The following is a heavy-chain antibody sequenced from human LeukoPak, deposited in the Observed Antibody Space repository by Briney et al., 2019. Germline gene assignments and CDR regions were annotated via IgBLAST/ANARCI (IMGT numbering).Heavy chain of an antibody. CDR2: INPNSGGT. CDR3: ARAVAGTYFDY. CDR1: GYTFTRYY. Sequence: ASVKVSCTASGYTFTRYYMHWVRQATGQGLEWMGWINPNSGGTNYAQKFQGRVTMTRDTSISTAYMELSRLRSDDTAVYYCARAVAGTYFDYWGQGTLVTVSS. D-gene: IGHD6-19*01. J-gene: IGHJ4*02. V-gene: IGHV1-2*02.